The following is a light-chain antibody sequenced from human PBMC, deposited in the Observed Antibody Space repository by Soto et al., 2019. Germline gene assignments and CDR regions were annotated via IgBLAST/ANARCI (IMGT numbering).Light chain of an antibody. V-gene: IGKV1-27*01. CDR1: QRIDNF. CDR3: QKYNRGPRT. J-gene: IGKJ1*01. Sequence: DIQVAQSPSSLSASVGDRVTITCRARQRIDNFLAWYQQTPGKVPKLLIYAASTLESGVPSRFSASGSGIDFTLTISILQPEDVATYYCQKYNRGPRTFGQGTKVEI. CDR2: AAS.